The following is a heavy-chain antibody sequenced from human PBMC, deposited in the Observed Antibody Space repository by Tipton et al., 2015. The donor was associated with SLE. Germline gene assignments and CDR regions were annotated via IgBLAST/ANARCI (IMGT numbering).Heavy chain of an antibody. CDR2: IYYSGST. D-gene: IGHD5-12*01. V-gene: IGHV4-59*08. Sequence: TLSLTCTVSGGSISSYYWSWIRQPPGKGLEWIGYIYYSGSTNYNPSLKSRVTISVDTSKNQFSLKLSSVTAADTAVYYCARRLTRYSGYDYFDYYMDVWGKGTTVTVSS. CDR3: ARRLTRYSGYDYFDYYMDV. J-gene: IGHJ6*03. CDR1: GGSISSYY.